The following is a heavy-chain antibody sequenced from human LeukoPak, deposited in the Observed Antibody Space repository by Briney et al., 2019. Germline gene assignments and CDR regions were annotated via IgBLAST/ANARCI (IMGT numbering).Heavy chain of an antibody. CDR3: AIEGGEAAVAGIFDS. Sequence: GGSLRLSCAASGFTFSSYAMSWVRQAPGKGLEWVSAISGRGGSTYYEQSVKRRLTIARDNPKNTVYLQVNSLRAKDKAVYYCAIEGGEAAVAGIFDSWGEGTLVTVSS. CDR1: GFTFSSYA. D-gene: IGHD6-19*01. V-gene: IGHV3-23*01. J-gene: IGHJ4*02. CDR2: ISGRGGST.